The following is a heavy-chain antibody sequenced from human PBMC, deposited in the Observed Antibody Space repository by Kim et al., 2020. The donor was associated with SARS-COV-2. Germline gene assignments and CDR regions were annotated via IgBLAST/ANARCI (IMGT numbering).Heavy chain of an antibody. CDR1: GFTFSSYG. D-gene: IGHD1-26*01. CDR2: ISYDGSNK. V-gene: IGHV3-30*18. CDR3: AKGRQWELYYYGMDV. Sequence: GGSLRLSCAASGFTFSSYGMHWVRQAPGKGLEWVAVISYDGSNKYYADSVKGRFTISRDNSKNTLYLQMNSLRAEDTAVYYCAKGRQWELYYYGMDVWGQGTTVTVSS. J-gene: IGHJ6*02.